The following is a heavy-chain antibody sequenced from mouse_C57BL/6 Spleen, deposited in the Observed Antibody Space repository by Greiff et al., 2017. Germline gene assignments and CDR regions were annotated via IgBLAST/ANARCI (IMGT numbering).Heavy chain of an antibody. CDR2: IHPNSGST. V-gene: IGHV1-64*01. CDR3: AREDNYYGSSPGFAY. Sequence: QVQLQQPGAELVKPGASVKLSCKASGYTFTSYWMHWVKQRPGQGLEWIGMIHPNSGSTNYNEKFKSKATLTVDKSSSTAYMQLSSLTSEDSAVYYCAREDNYYGSSPGFAYWGQGTLVTVSA. J-gene: IGHJ3*01. CDR1: GYTFTSYW. D-gene: IGHD1-1*01.